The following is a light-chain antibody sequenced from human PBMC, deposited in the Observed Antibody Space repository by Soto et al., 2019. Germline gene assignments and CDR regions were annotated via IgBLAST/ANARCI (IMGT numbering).Light chain of an antibody. CDR1: NSDVGAYNY. CDR3: ASYTTSHTRV. V-gene: IGLV2-14*01. Sequence: QSALTQPASVSGSPGQSITISCTGSNSDVGAYNYVSWYQQHPGKAPRLIIFEVNDRPSGVSHRFPGSKSGNTASLTISGLQAEDEADYYCASYTTSHTRVFGGGTKLTVL. J-gene: IGLJ3*02. CDR2: EVN.